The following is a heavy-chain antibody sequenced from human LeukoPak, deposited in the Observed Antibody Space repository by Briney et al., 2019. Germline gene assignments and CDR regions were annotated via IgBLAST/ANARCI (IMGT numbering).Heavy chain of an antibody. CDR2: IYYSGST. CDR3: ARHTGYDSSGGY. J-gene: IGHJ4*02. Sequence: SETLSLTCTVSGGSISSYYWSWIRQPPGKGLEWIGYIYYSGSTYYNPSLKSRVTISVDTSKNQFSLKLSSVTAADTAVYYCARHTGYDSSGGYWGQGTLVTVSS. D-gene: IGHD3-22*01. V-gene: IGHV4-59*04. CDR1: GGSISSYY.